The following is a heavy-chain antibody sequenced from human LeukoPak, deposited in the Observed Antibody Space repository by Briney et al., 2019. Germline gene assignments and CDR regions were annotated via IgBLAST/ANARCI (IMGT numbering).Heavy chain of an antibody. J-gene: IGHJ6*03. CDR1: GGSISSRGFF. CDR3: ARTDRYFDEDNYYYYYMDV. CDR2: VYYDGVT. D-gene: IGHD3-9*01. Sequence: SETLSLTCTVSGGSISSRGFFWGWLRQPPGRGPEWIGSVYYDGVTYYNTSLKSRVTISVDTSKTHFSLKLSSVTAADTAVYYCARTDRYFDEDNYYYYYMDVWGKGTTVTVSS. V-gene: IGHV4-39*01.